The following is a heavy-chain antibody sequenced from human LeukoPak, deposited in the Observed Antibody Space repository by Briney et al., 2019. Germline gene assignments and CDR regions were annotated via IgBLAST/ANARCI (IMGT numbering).Heavy chain of an antibody. J-gene: IGHJ4*02. CDR1: GYTVTDYY. D-gene: IGHD3-16*01. Sequence: ASVKVSCKVSGYTVTDYYMHWVQQAPGKGLEWMGLVDPEDGETIYAEKFQGRVTITADTSTDTAYMELSSLRSEDTAVYYCATLGVYDTLDYWGQGTLVTVSS. CDR2: VDPEDGET. CDR3: ATLGVYDTLDY. V-gene: IGHV1-69-2*01.